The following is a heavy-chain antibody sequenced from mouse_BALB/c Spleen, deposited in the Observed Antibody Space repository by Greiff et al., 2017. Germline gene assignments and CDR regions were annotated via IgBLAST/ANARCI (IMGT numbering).Heavy chain of an antibody. CDR3: TRVYYDYDAWFAY. J-gene: IGHJ3*01. CDR1: GYTFTSYY. V-gene: IGHV1S81*02. CDR2: INPSNGGT. D-gene: IGHD2-4*01. Sequence: VQLQQSGAELVKPGASVKLSCKASGYTFTSYYMYWVKQRPGQGLEWIGEINPSNGGTNFNEKFKSKATLTVDKSSSTAYMQRSSLTSEDSAVYYCTRVYYDYDAWFAYWGQGTLVTVSA.